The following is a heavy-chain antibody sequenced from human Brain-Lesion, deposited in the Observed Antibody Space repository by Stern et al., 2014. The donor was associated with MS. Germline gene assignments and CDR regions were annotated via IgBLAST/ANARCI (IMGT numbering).Heavy chain of an antibody. V-gene: IGHV4-39*01. J-gene: IGHJ4*02. Sequence: QVQLLESGPGLVKPSETLSLTCTVSGGSISSSSYYWGWIRQPPGKGLEWIGSIYYRGSTYYNPSLKSRVTISMDTSNNQFSPTLSSVTAADTAVYFCAKLWLGELPESPFDYWGQGTLVTVSS. CDR1: GGSISSSSYY. CDR2: IYYRGST. D-gene: IGHD3-10*01. CDR3: AKLWLGELPESPFDY.